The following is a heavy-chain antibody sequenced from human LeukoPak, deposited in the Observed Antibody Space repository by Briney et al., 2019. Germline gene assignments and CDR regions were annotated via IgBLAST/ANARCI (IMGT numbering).Heavy chain of an antibody. CDR2: IYSGGST. D-gene: IGHD3-3*01. CDR1: GFTVSSNY. Sequence: PGGSLRLSCAASGFTVSSNYMSWVRQAPGKGLEWVSVIYSGGSTYYADSVKGRFTISRDNSKNTLYLQRNSLRAGDPAVYYCARGRFPDYWGQGTLVTVSS. J-gene: IGHJ4*02. CDR3: ARGRFPDY. V-gene: IGHV3-53*01.